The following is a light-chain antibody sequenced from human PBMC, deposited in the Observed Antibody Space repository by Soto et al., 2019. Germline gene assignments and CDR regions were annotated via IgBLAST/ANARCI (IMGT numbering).Light chain of an antibody. CDR2: DVR. Sequence: QSVLTQPASVSGSPGQSITISCTGTSNDVGGFNYVSWYQQHPGKAPKLMIYDVRNRPSGVSNRFSGSKSGNTASLIISGLQPEDEADYFCAAWDDSLSAWVFGGGTKLTVL. V-gene: IGLV2-14*01. CDR1: SNDVGGFNY. CDR3: AAWDDSLSAWV. J-gene: IGLJ3*02.